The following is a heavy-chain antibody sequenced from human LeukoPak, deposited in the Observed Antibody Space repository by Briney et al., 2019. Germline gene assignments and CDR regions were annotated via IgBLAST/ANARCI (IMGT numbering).Heavy chain of an antibody. CDR2: INPNSGGT. CDR3: ARGVRSGNWFDP. D-gene: IGHD6-25*01. CDR1: GYIFTGYY. V-gene: IGHV1-2*02. J-gene: IGHJ5*02. Sequence: ASVTVSCKASGYIFTGYYMHWVRQAPGQGLEWMGWINPNSGGTNYAQKFQGRVTMTRDTSISTAYMELSRLRSDDTAVYYCARGVRSGNWFDPWGQGTLVTVSS.